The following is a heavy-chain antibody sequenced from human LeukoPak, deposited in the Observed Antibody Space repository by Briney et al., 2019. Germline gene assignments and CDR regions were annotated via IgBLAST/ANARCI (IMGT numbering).Heavy chain of an antibody. V-gene: IGHV4-59*08. CDR2: IYYSGSN. CDR3: ARPSGGGVIPISYFDY. CDR1: GGSISSYY. D-gene: IGHD3-16*02. Sequence: SETLSLTCTLSGGSISSYYWSWIRQPPAKGLEWMGYIYYSGSNNYNPSPKSRVTISVDTSKNQFSLKLSSVTAADTAVYYCARPSGGGVIPISYFDYWGQGTLVTVSS. J-gene: IGHJ4*02.